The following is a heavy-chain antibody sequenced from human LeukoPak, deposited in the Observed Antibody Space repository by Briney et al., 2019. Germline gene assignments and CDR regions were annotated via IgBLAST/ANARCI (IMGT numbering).Heavy chain of an antibody. D-gene: IGHD3-22*01. CDR2: ISGSGSNT. J-gene: IGHJ4*02. CDR1: GFTFSSYA. Sequence: GGSLRLSCAASGFTFSSYAMSWVRQSPGKGLEWVSAISGSGSNTYFADSVKGRCTISRDNSLQTLFLHMNSLRAEDTAVYYCARGMSATSGYLELEYWGQGALVTVSS. V-gene: IGHV3-23*01. CDR3: ARGMSATSGYLELEY.